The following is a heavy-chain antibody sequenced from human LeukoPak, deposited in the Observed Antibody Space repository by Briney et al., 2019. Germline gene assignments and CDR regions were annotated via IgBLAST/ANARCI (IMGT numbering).Heavy chain of an antibody. CDR1: GYSFTSYW. V-gene: IGHV5-51*01. CDR3: ARVRSSSWYGSGSGAFDI. CDR2: IYPGDSDT. J-gene: IGHJ3*02. D-gene: IGHD6-13*01. Sequence: GESLKISCKGSGYSFTSYWIGWVRQMPGKGLERMGIIYPGDSDTRYSPSFQGQVTISADKSISTAYLQWSSLKASDTAMYYCARVRSSSWYGSGSGAFDIWGQGTMVTVSS.